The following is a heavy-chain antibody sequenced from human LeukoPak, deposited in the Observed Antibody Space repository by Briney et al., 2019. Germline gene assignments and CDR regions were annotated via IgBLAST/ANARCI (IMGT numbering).Heavy chain of an antibody. Sequence: SQTLSLTCAVSGGSISSGGYSWSWIRQPPGEGLEWIGYIYHSGSTYYNPSLKSRVTISVDRSKNQFSLKLSSVTAADTAVYYCARYCSSTSCYYFDYWGQGTLVTVSS. CDR1: GGSISSGGYS. CDR2: IYHSGST. D-gene: IGHD2-2*01. J-gene: IGHJ4*02. V-gene: IGHV4-30-2*01. CDR3: ARYCSSTSCYYFDY.